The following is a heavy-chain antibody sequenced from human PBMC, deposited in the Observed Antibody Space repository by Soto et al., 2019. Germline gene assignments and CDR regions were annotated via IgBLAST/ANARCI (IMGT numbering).Heavy chain of an antibody. CDR2: ISGSGDAT. CDR1: GVTFREYA. Sequence: EVKLLESGGGLVQTGTSLRLSCVVSGVTFREYAMSWVRQAPGKGLEWVSAISGSGDATTYSDSVKGRFTVSRDNSKSTLSLQLSSLRAEDTALYYCAKGYGYKFRDHFDYWGQGTQVTVSS. J-gene: IGHJ4*02. V-gene: IGHV3-23*01. D-gene: IGHD5-12*01. CDR3: AKGYGYKFRDHFDY.